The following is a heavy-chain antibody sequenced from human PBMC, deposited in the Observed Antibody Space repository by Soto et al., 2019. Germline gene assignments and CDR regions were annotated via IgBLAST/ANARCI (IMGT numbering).Heavy chain of an antibody. V-gene: IGHV1-69*12. J-gene: IGHJ6*02. D-gene: IGHD1-7*01. CDR2: IIPIFGTA. CDR3: AGPPELTRIYYFNSMDV. CDR1: GGTFSSYA. Sequence: QVQLVQSGAEVKKPGSSVKVSCKASGGTFSSYAISWVRQAPGQGLEWMGGIIPIFGTANYAQKFQGRATITAEESPSTAYMELSSLRSEDTAVYYCAGPPELTRIYYFNSMDVWGQRTTITVSS.